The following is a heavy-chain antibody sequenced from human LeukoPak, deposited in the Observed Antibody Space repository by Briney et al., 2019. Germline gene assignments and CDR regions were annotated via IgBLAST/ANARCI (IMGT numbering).Heavy chain of an antibody. CDR3: ARHTSSFDYFDY. CDR2: IYHSGST. Sequence: SETLSLTCTVSGGSISSGGYYWSWIRQPPGKGLEWIGYIYHSGSTYYNPSLKSRVTISVDRSKNQFSLKLSSVTAADTAVYYCARHTSSFDYFDYWGQGTLVTVSS. D-gene: IGHD1-26*01. CDR1: GGSISSGGYY. V-gene: IGHV4-30-2*01. J-gene: IGHJ4*02.